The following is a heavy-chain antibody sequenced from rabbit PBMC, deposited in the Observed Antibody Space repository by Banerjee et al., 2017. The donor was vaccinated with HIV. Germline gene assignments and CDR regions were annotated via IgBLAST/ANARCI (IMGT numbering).Heavy chain of an antibody. J-gene: IGHJ4*01. Sequence: QSLEESGGDLVKPGASLTLTCTASGFSFSSSYWICWVRQAPGKGLEWIACIYAGSSGNTYYASWVNGRFSISKTSSTTVTLQMTSLTAADTATYFCARGFGGYGYFDYFNLWGPGTLVTVS. CDR3: ARGFGGYGYFDYFNL. V-gene: IGHV1S40*01. CDR1: GFSFSSSYW. CDR2: IYAGSSGNT. D-gene: IGHD6-1*01.